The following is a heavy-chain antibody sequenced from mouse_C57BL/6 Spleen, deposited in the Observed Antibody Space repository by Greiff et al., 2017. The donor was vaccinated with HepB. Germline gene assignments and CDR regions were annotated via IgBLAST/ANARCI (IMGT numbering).Heavy chain of an antibody. J-gene: IGHJ3*01. D-gene: IGHD1-1*01. CDR1: GFTFSNYW. Sequence: DVMLVESGGGLVQPGGSMKLSCVASGFTFSNYWMNWVRQSPEKGLEWVAQIRLKSDNYATHYAESVKGRFTISRDDSKSSVYLQMNNLRAEDTGIYYCTSNYYGSSLFAYWGQGTLVTVSA. V-gene: IGHV6-3*01. CDR2: IRLKSDNYAT. CDR3: TSNYYGSSLFAY.